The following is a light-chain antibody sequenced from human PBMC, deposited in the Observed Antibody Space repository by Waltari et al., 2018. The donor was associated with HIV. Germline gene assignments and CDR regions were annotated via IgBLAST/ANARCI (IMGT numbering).Light chain of an antibody. J-gene: IGKJ3*01. Sequence: DIKMTQSPSSLSASVGDRVNLACRADQSINTQLNWYQQKPGKAPKLLIYAASGLQSGVPSRFSGSGSGTDFTLTISSLQPEDFATYYCQQSYSTPLTFGPGTKVDIK. CDR2: AAS. CDR3: QQSYSTPLT. V-gene: IGKV1-39*01. CDR1: QSINTQ.